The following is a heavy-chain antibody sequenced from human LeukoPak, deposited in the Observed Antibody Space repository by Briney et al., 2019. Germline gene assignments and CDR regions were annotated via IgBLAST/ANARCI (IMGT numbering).Heavy chain of an antibody. CDR2: ISSSGSSI. CDR1: GFTFSDYY. Sequence: PGGSLRLSCAASGFTFSDYYMSWIRQAPGKGLEWVSYISSSGSSIYYADSVKGRFTISRDNAKNSLYLQMNSLRAEDTAVYYCSLSGIADSYYFDYWGQGTLVTVSS. CDR3: SLSGIADSYYFDY. V-gene: IGHV3-11*01. D-gene: IGHD1-14*01. J-gene: IGHJ4*02.